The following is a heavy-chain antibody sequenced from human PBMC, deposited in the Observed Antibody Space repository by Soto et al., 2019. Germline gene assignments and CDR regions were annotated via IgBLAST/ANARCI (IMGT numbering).Heavy chain of an antibody. CDR3: DLPRGYFPGRWLDP. Sequence: QITFKEPGPTLVKPTQPLTLTCTFSGFSLSTSGVGVGWIRQPPGKALEWLALIYWDDDKRYSPSLKSRLTITKDTSKNQVVLTMTTMDPVDTATYYCDLPRGYFPGRWLDPWGQGTLVTVSS. D-gene: IGHD2-15*01. J-gene: IGHJ5*02. CDR2: IYWDDDK. V-gene: IGHV2-5*02. CDR1: GFSLSTSGVG.